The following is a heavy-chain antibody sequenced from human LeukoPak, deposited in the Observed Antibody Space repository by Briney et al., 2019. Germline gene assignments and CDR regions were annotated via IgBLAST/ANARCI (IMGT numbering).Heavy chain of an antibody. CDR1: GGSISSYY. CDR3: APGRYGDYFGDDY. CDR2: IYYSGST. J-gene: IGHJ4*02. D-gene: IGHD4-17*01. Sequence: PSETLSLTCTVSGGSISSYYWSWIRQPPGKGLEWIGYIYYSGSTNYNPSLKSRVTISVDTSKNQFSLKLSSVTAADTAVYYCAPGRYGDYFGDDYWGQGTLVTVSS. V-gene: IGHV4-59*08.